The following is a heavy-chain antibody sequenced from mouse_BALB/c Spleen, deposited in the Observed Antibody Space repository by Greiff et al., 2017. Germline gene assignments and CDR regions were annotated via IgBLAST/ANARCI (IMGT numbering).Heavy chain of an antibody. CDR3: ARPTTTVVARYFDV. Sequence: EVMLVESGGGLVQPGGSLKLSCAASGFTFSSHTMSWVRQTPEKRLEWVAYISNGGGSTYYPDTVKGRFTISRDNAKNTLYLQMSSLKSEDKAMYYCARPTTTVVARYFDVWGAGTTVTVSS. CDR1: GFTFSSHT. CDR2: ISNGGGST. D-gene: IGHD1-1*01. J-gene: IGHJ1*01. V-gene: IGHV5-12-2*01.